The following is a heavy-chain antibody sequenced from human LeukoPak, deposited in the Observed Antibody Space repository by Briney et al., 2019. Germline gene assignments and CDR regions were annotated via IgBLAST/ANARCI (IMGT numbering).Heavy chain of an antibody. CDR3: ARNNYYDSSGYYRSWFDP. CDR2: INHSGST. D-gene: IGHD3-22*01. J-gene: IGHJ5*02. CDR1: GGSFSGCY. Sequence: SETLSLTCAVYGGSFSGCYWSWIRQPPGKGLEWIGEINHSGSTNYNPSLKSRVTISVDTSKNQFSLKLSSVTAADTAVYYCARNNYYDSSGYYRSWFDPWGQGTLVTVSS. V-gene: IGHV4-34*01.